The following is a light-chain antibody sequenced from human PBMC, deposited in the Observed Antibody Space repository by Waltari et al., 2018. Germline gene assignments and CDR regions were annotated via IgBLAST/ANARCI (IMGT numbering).Light chain of an antibody. CDR3: CTSTTTRNHV. J-gene: IGLJ1*01. CDR2: DVS. Sequence: QSALTQPASVSGSPGQSITISCSGTSSDVGAYHYVCWYQQHPGKAPKLIIYDVSVRPSVVSNRFAGSKSGNTASLTISGLHTEDEADYYCCTSTTTRNHVFGTGTKVTVL. V-gene: IGLV2-14*03. CDR1: SSDVGAYHY.